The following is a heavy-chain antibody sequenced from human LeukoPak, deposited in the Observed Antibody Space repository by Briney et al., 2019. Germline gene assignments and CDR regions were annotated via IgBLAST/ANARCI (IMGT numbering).Heavy chain of an antibody. CDR1: GIIFKNFW. V-gene: IGHV3-7*03. D-gene: IGHD6-13*01. CDR3: ARVQSGGGLTAAGPFDY. Sequence: GGSLRLSCTASGIIFKNFWMSWVRQAPGKGLEWVANIREDGSRQFYVDSVKGRFTISRDNAKNSLYLQMNSLRVEDTALYYCARVQSGGGLTAAGPFDYWGQGSLVTVSS. CDR2: IREDGSRQ. J-gene: IGHJ4*02.